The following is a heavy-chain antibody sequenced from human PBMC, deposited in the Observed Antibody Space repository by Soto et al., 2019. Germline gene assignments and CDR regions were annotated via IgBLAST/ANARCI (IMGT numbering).Heavy chain of an antibody. CDR1: PGSLDACRLY. CDR2: IYYTGTT. D-gene: IGHD2-8*02. Sequence: SVTLSLTWTLSPGSLDACRLYLNWFRQPAGKGLEWIGFIYYTGTTSYNRSLKSRVSMSIDTSKNEVSLNLSSVTAADTAVYYCARVGSTETCFDGWGQGTLVSVPS. V-gene: IGHV4-61*10. CDR3: ARVGSTETCFDG. J-gene: IGHJ5*02.